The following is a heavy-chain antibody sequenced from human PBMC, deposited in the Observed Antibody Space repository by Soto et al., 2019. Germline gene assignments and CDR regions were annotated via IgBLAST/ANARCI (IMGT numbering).Heavy chain of an antibody. V-gene: IGHV3-30*18. D-gene: IGHD3-3*01. CDR3: AKSASRLKDFWSGYPGSSFER. Sequence: GGSLRLSCAASGFTFSSYCIHWVRQAPCKGLEWVAVISYDGSNKYYAASVKGRFIISRDNSKNTLYLQMNSLRAEDTPVYYCAKSASRLKDFWSGYPGSSFERCGRGNLITVCS. J-gene: IGHJ5*02. CDR1: GFTFSSYC. CDR2: ISYDGSNK.